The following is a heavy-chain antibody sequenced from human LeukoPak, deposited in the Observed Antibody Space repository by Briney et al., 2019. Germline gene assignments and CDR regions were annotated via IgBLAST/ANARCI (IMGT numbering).Heavy chain of an antibody. J-gene: IGHJ4*02. D-gene: IGHD4-17*01. CDR1: GGSFSGYY. CDR2: INHSGST. CDR3: ASGPRGDLDY. V-gene: IGHV4-34*01. Sequence: SETLSLTCAVYGGSFSGYYWSWIRQPPGKGLEWIGEINHSGSTNYNPSLKSRVTISVDTPKNQFSLKLSSVTAADTAVYYCASGPRGDLDYWGQGTLVTVSS.